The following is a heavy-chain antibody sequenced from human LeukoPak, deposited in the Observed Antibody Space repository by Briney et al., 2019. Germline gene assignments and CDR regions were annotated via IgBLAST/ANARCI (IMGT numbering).Heavy chain of an antibody. Sequence: GGSLRLSCAASGFTFSRDSMSWVRQVPGKGLECVSYIIASGDSAYYADSVRGRFTISRDNSKNTLYLQMDDLRAEDSAVYYCATHILFWSGLFDSWGQGALVSVSS. D-gene: IGHD3-3*01. CDR3: ATHILFWSGLFDS. CDR2: IIASGDSA. V-gene: IGHV3-23*01. J-gene: IGHJ4*02. CDR1: GFTFSRDS.